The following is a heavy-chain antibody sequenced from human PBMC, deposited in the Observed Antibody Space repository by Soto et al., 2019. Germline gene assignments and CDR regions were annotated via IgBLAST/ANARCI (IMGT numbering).Heavy chain of an antibody. CDR3: VRDSFGY. CDR2: ISSSSSAI. CDR1: GFSLSDHF. J-gene: IGHJ4*02. Sequence: PGESLRLSCVASGFSLSDHFMDWVRQAPGKGLEWVTYISSSSSAIYYAETMKNRFTNTRDNAKNSLYLQLNSLRAEDTAVYHCVRDSFGYWGQGP. D-gene: IGHD3-10*01. V-gene: IGHV3-48*01.